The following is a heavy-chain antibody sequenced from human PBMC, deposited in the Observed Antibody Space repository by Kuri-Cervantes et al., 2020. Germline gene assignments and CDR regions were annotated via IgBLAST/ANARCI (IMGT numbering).Heavy chain of an antibody. J-gene: IGHJ4*02. D-gene: IGHD3-16*02. CDR2: IYYSGST. CDR1: GGSISSSSYY. CDR3: ARVYVWGSYRSDY. Sequence: GSLRLSCTVSGGSISSSSYYWGWIRQPPGKGLEWIGSIYYSGSTYYNPSLKSRVTISVDMSKNQFSLKLSSVTAADTAVYYCARVYVWGSYRSDYWGQGTLVTVSS. V-gene: IGHV4-39*07.